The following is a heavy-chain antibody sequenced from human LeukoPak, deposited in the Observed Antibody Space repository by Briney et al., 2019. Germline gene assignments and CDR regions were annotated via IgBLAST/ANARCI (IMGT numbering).Heavy chain of an antibody. CDR2: ISSSSSYI. CDR1: GFTFSSYS. J-gene: IGHJ4*02. D-gene: IGHD3-22*01. CDR3: ARAARKYYYDSSGYYYFDY. V-gene: IGHV3-21*01. Sequence: SGGSLRLSCAASGFTFSSYSMNWVRQAPGKGLEWVSSISSSSSYIYYADSVEGRFTISRDNAKNSLYLQMNSLRAEDTAVYYCARAARKYYYDSSGYYYFDYWGRGTLVTVSS.